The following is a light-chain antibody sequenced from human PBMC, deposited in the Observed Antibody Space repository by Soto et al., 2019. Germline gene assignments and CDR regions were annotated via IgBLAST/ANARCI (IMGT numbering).Light chain of an antibody. CDR1: QNIERW. J-gene: IGKJ1*01. Sequence: DIHMTQSPSTVSASVGDRFIITCRASQNIERWQAWYQQKPGKAPQLLLYDVSSLQRGVPSRFSGSGSATEFILTISDLQPDDFATYYCQQYQSDTWTFGQGTKVDI. V-gene: IGKV1-5*01. CDR3: QQYQSDTWT. CDR2: DVS.